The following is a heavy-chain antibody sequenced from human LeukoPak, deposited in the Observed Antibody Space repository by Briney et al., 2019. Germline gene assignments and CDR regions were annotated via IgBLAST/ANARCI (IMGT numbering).Heavy chain of an antibody. CDR1: GYTFTAYY. CDR3: ARGRGRVAAAGNAERGVLGY. D-gene: IGHD6-13*01. Sequence: GASVRVSCKASGYTFTAYYMHWVRQAPGQGLEWMGWINPNSGDTKFAQKFQGRVTMTRNTSISTAYMELSSLRSEDTAVYYCARGRGRVAAAGNAERGVLGYWGQGTLVTVSS. J-gene: IGHJ4*02. CDR2: INPNSGDT. V-gene: IGHV1-2*02.